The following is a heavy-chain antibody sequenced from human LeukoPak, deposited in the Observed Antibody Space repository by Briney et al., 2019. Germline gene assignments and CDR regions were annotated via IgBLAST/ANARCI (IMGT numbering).Heavy chain of an antibody. J-gene: IGHJ4*02. CDR2: IIPILGIA. CDR3: ARGAITFGGVIVDY. CDR1: GGTFSSYA. V-gene: IGHV1-69*04. D-gene: IGHD3-16*02. Sequence: SMKVSCKASGGTFSSYAISWVRQAPGQGLEWMGRIIPILGIANYAQKFQGRVTITADKSTSTAYMELSSLRSEDTAVYYCARGAITFGGVIVDYWGQGTLVTVSS.